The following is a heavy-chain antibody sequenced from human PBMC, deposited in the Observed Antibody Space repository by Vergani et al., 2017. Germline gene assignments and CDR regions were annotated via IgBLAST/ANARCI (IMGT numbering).Heavy chain of an antibody. CDR2: ISSSSSYI. CDR3: ARELGYDSSCYYYVLDY. J-gene: IGHJ4*02. V-gene: IGHV3-21*01. D-gene: IGHD3-22*01. Sequence: EVQLVESGGGLVQPGGSLRLSCAASGFTFSSYWMSWVRQAPGKGLEWVSSISSSSSYIYYADSVKGRFTISRDNAKNSLYLQMNSLRAEDTAVYYCARELGYDSSCYYYVLDYWGQGTLVTVSS. CDR1: GFTFSSYW.